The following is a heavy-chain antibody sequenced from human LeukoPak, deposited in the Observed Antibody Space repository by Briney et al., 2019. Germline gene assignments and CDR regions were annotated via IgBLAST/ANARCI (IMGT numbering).Heavy chain of an antibody. D-gene: IGHD3-3*01. Sequence: SVKVSCKASGGTFSSYAISWVRQAPGQGLEWMGRIIPILGIANYAQKFQGRVTITADKSTSTAYMELSSLRSEDTAVYYCARVSYDFWSGYYQYYFDYWGQGTLVTVSS. J-gene: IGHJ4*02. CDR2: IIPILGIA. V-gene: IGHV1-69*04. CDR3: ARVSYDFWSGYYQYYFDY. CDR1: GGTFSSYA.